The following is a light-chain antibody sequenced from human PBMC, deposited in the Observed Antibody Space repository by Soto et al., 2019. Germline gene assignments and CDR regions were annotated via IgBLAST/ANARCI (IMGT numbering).Light chain of an antibody. V-gene: IGKV1-39*01. CDR2: AAS. J-gene: IGKJ1*01. Sequence: DIQMTQSPSSLSASVGDRVTITCRASQSISSYLNWYQQKPGKAPKLLIYAASSLQSGVPSRFSGSGSGTDFTLTNSSLEPVDFATYYCQQSYSAPPCTFGQGTKVEIK. CDR1: QSISSY. CDR3: QQSYSAPPCT.